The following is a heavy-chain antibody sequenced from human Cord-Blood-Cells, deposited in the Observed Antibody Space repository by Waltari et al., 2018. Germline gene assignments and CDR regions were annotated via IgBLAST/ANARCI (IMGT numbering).Heavy chain of an antibody. CDR3: ARSIGIAAAGDAFDI. D-gene: IGHD6-13*01. V-gene: IGHV1-69*09. CDR2: ISPILGRA. J-gene: IGHJ3*02. CDR1: GGTFTSYA. Sequence: QVQLVQPGAEVKKPVSSVKVSCKDSGGTFTSYAVSWVRPAPGQGLEWMGMISPILGRANYAQKFQGRVTITADKSTSTAYMELSSLRSEDTAVYYCARSIGIAAAGDAFDIWGQGTMVTVSS.